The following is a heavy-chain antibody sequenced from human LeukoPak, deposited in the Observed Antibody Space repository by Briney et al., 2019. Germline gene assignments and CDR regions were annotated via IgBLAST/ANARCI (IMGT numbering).Heavy chain of an antibody. CDR3: AGCRKLVIVPAAPRKEYYYYMDV. CDR2: MNPNSGNT. Sequence: ASVKVSCKASGYTFTSYDINWVRQATGQGLECMGWMNPNSGNTGYAQKFQGRVTITRNTSISTAYMELSSLRSEDTAVYYCAGCRKLVIVPAAPRKEYYYYMDVWGKGTTVTVSS. J-gene: IGHJ6*03. CDR1: GYTFTSYD. D-gene: IGHD2-2*01. V-gene: IGHV1-8*03.